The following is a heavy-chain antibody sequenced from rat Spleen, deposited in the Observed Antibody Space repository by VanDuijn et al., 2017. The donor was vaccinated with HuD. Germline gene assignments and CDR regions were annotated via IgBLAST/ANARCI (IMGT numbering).Heavy chain of an antibody. CDR1: GFSLTSYN. Sequence: QVQLKESGPGLVQPSQTLSLTCTVSGFSLTSYNVHWVRQPPGKGLEWMGRMRYNGDTSYNSALKSRLSSSRDTSKNQVFLKMNSLQTDDTGTYYCTRGFDYWGQGVMVTVSS. CDR2: MRYNGDT. CDR3: TRGFDY. J-gene: IGHJ2*01. V-gene: IGHV2-63*01.